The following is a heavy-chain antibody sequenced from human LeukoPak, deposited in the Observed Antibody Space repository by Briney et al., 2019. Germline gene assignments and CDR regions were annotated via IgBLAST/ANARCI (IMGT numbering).Heavy chain of an antibody. V-gene: IGHV1-69*13. CDR1: RGTFSSYA. CDR2: IIPIFGTA. Sequence: GASVKVSCKASRGTFSSYAISWVRQAPGQGLEWMGGIIPIFGTANYAQKFQGRVTITADESTSTAYMELSSLRSEDTAVYYCAKEDDFWSGPPYYYYGMDVWGQGTTVTVSS. D-gene: IGHD3-3*01. CDR3: AKEDDFWSGPPYYYYGMDV. J-gene: IGHJ6*02.